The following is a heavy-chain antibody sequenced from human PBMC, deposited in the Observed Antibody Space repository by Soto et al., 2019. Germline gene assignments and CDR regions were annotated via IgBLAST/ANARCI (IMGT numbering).Heavy chain of an antibody. CDR2: ISSGSSVI. J-gene: IGHJ6*03. D-gene: IGHD7-27*01. CDR1: GFILSDCA. CDR3: ARDLSWGSNWYYYMDV. Sequence: EVQLVESGGGLVQPGGSLRLSCATSGFILSDCAMNWVRQAPGKGLEWVSYISSGSSVIDYADSVKGRFTVSRDNARNSRYLQMNSLRAEDTAVYYCARDLSWGSNWYYYMDVWGKGTTVTVSS. V-gene: IGHV3-48*01.